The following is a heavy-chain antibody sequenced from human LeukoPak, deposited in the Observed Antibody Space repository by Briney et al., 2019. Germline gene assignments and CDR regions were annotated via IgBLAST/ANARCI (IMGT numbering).Heavy chain of an antibody. Sequence: KSSETLSLTCAVYGGSFSNYYWSWIRQPPGKGLEWIGEINDSGRINYNPSLLSRATVSVDPSKNQFSLSLTSVTATDTAVYYCARRWNYGRNYYIDVWGKGATVSVSS. CDR1: GGSFSNYY. J-gene: IGHJ6*03. V-gene: IGHV4-34*01. CDR2: INDSGRI. CDR3: ARRWNYGRNYYIDV. D-gene: IGHD1-7*01.